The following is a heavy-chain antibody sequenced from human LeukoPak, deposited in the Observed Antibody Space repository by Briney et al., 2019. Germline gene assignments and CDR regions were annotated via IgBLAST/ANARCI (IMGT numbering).Heavy chain of an antibody. CDR3: ARGPPHGGTYFDS. CDR2: IHTSGNT. J-gene: IGHJ4*02. D-gene: IGHD4-23*01. Sequence: SETLSLTCTVSGGFISNHWSWIRQPAGKGLEWIGRIHTSGNTLYNPSLRSRVTMSVDTSQNRFSLMLTSATAADTAVYYCARGPPHGGTYFDSWGQGTLVTVSS. V-gene: IGHV4-4*07. CDR1: GGFISNH.